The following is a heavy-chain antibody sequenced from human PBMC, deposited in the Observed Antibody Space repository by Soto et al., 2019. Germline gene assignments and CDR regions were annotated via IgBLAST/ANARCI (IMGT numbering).Heavy chain of an antibody. V-gene: IGHV2-5*01. CDR2: IYWNDDK. D-gene: IGHD1-20*01. CDR3: ARRRGYHWNNPAFDY. J-gene: IGHJ4*02. CDR1: GFSLSTSGVG. Sequence: SGPTLVNPTQTLTLTCTFSGFSLSTSGVGVGWIRQPPGKAREWLALIYWNDDKKYSPSLKSRLGITKDTFRNQVVLTMTNVDPLDTATYYCARRRGYHWNNPAFDYWGQGALVTVSS.